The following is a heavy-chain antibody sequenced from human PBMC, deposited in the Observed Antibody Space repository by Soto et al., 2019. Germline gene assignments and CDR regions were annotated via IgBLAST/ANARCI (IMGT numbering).Heavy chain of an antibody. D-gene: IGHD6-19*01. CDR3: ARFRSGWWADY. CDR1: GFTFSSYG. Sequence: QVQLVQSGGGVVQPGKSLRLSCAVSGFTFSSYGMHWVRQAPGQGLEWVAVIWYDGSKQYYVDSVKGRFTISRDNSENTLYLQMNSLRAADTAVYYCARFRSGWWADYWGQGTLVTVSS. J-gene: IGHJ4*02. CDR2: IWYDGSKQ. V-gene: IGHV3-33*01.